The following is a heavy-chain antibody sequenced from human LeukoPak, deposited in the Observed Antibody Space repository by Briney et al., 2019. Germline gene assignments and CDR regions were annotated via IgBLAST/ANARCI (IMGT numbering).Heavy chain of an antibody. V-gene: IGHV4-59*01. CDR3: ARADGYCSGGSCYSAAYYYMDV. Sequence: SETLSLTCTVSGGSISSYYWSWIRQPPGKGLEWIGYIYYSGSTNYNPSLKSRVTISVDTSKNQFSLKLSSVTAADTAVHYCARADGYCSGGSCYSAAYYYMDVWGKGTTVTVSS. CDR1: GGSISSYY. J-gene: IGHJ6*03. CDR2: IYYSGST. D-gene: IGHD2-15*01.